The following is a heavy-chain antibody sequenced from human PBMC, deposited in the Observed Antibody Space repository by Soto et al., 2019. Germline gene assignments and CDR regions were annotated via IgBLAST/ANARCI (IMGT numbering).Heavy chain of an antibody. CDR2: ISGSGGST. J-gene: IGHJ6*03. D-gene: IGHD2-15*01. CDR3: AKGPAKDYSANYYYYMDV. V-gene: IGHV3-23*01. CDR1: GFSFSSYA. Sequence: GESLKISCAASGFSFSSYAMSWVRQAPGKGLEWVSAISGSGGSTYYTDSVKGRFTISRDNSKNTLYLQMNSLRAENTAVYSWAKGPAKDYSANYYYYMDVWGKGTTVTVSS.